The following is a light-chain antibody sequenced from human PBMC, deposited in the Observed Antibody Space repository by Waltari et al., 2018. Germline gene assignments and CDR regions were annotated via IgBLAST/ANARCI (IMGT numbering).Light chain of an antibody. Sequence: EIVLTQFPGTLSLSPGERATLSCRASQSVIRSNLALYQQKPGQAPRLLIYAASSRATGIPHRFSGSESGTDFTLTINRLEPDDFAVYYCQHYGGSLYTFGQGTKLEIK. CDR1: QSVIRSN. CDR2: AAS. V-gene: IGKV3-20*01. CDR3: QHYGGSLYT. J-gene: IGKJ2*01.